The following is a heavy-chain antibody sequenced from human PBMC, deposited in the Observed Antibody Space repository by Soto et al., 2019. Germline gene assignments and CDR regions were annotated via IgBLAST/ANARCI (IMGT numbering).Heavy chain of an antibody. D-gene: IGHD3-16*02. CDR2: ISSSGSPI. J-gene: IGHJ1*01. Sequence: GGSLRLSCAASGFTFSAYEMIWVRQAPGKGLEWVSYISSSGSPIYYADSVKGRFTISRDNAKNSLYLQMNSLRAEDTAVYYCARVSQSFIEYFQHWGQGTLVTVSS. V-gene: IGHV3-48*03. CDR3: ARVSQSFIEYFQH. CDR1: GFTFSAYE.